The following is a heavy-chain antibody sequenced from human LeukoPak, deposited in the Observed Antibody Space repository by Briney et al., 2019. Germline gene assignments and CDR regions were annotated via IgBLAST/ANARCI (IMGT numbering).Heavy chain of an antibody. Sequence: PGESREISCKGSGYSFASYWIAWVRQMPGKGLEWMGIIHPADSETRYSPSFQGQVTISADKSISTAYLQWSSLKASDTAMYYCARSSRGWSFDYWGQGTLATVSS. J-gene: IGHJ4*02. CDR2: IHPADSET. V-gene: IGHV5-51*01. D-gene: IGHD6-19*01. CDR3: ARSSRGWSFDY. CDR1: GYSFASYW.